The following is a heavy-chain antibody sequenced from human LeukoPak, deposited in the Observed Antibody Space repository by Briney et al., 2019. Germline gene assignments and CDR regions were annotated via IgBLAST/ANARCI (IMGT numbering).Heavy chain of an antibody. CDR1: GGSFSGYY. Sequence: PSETLSLTCAVYGGSFSGYYWSWIRQPPGKGLEWIGEINHSGSTNYNPPLKSRVTISVDTSKNQFSLKLSSVTAADTAVYYCASAPYDYVWGSYRRWFDYWGQGTLVTVSS. CDR2: INHSGST. J-gene: IGHJ4*02. V-gene: IGHV4-34*01. CDR3: ASAPYDYVWGSYRRWFDY. D-gene: IGHD3-16*02.